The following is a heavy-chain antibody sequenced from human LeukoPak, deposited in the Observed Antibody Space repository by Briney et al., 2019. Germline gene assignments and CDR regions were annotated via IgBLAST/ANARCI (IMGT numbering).Heavy chain of an antibody. Sequence: SETLSLTCTVSGGSVSSGSYYWSWIRQPPGKGLEWIGYIYYSGSTNYNPSLKSRVTISVDTSKNQFSLKLSSVTAADTAVYYCARAPIAAAGMSDAFDIWGQGTMVTVSS. V-gene: IGHV4-61*01. CDR1: GGSVSSGSYY. CDR3: ARAPIAAAGMSDAFDI. CDR2: IYYSGST. D-gene: IGHD6-13*01. J-gene: IGHJ3*02.